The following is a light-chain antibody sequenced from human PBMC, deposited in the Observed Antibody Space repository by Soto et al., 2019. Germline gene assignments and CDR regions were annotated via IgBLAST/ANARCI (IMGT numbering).Light chain of an antibody. CDR1: SSDVGGYNY. V-gene: IGLV2-8*01. J-gene: IGLJ2*01. CDR3: SSYAGSNNLV. CDR2: DVS. Sequence: QSALTQPPSASGSPGRSVTISCTGTSSDVGGYNYVSWYQQPPGKAPKLMIYDVSKRPSGVPDRFSGSRSGNTASLTVSGLQAEDEADYYCSSYAGSNNLVFGGGTKVTVL.